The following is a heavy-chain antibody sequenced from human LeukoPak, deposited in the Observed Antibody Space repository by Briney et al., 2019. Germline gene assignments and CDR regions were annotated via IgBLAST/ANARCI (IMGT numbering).Heavy chain of an antibody. V-gene: IGHV4-59*08. CDR2: IYYSGGT. J-gene: IGHJ3*02. CDR3: ARQWYYYDSSGYSYDAFDI. D-gene: IGHD3-22*01. CDR1: GGSFSSYY. Sequence: SETLSLTCTVSGGSFSSYYWSWIRQPPGKGLEWIGYIYYSGGTNYNPSLKSRVTISVDTSKNQFSLKLSSVTAADTAVYYCARQWYYYDSSGYSYDAFDIWGQGTMVTVSS.